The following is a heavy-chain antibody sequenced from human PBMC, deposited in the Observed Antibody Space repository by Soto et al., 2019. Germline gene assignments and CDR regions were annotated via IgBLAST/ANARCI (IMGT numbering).Heavy chain of an antibody. V-gene: IGHV4-4*07. D-gene: IGHD3-22*01. CDR2: IHSSGST. J-gene: IGHJ5*02. CDR3: AREGGYDSSGYYRNWFDP. Sequence: QVQLQESGPGLVKPSETLSLTCTVSGGSMSSYSWTWIRQPAGKGLEWIGRIHSSGSTNYNPSLNSRVIMSVDTSKNQFSLKLSSVTAADTAVYYCAREGGYDSSGYYRNWFDPWGQGTLVTVSS. CDR1: GGSMSSYS.